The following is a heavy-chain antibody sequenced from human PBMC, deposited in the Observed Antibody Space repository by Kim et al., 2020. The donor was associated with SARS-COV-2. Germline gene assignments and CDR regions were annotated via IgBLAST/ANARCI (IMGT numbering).Heavy chain of an antibody. J-gene: IGHJ4*02. CDR3: ARDTSGYTEFDY. CDR2: ICPSGAP. D-gene: IGHD5-12*01. Sequence: SETLSLTCAVAGGSVSSDYCWTWIRQPPGKGLEWIGEICPSGAPNYNPSLKSRVTMSVDTSRNEFSLNLRSVTDADTAVYFCARDTSGYTEFDYWGQGT. V-gene: IGHV4-4*02. CDR1: GGSVSSDYC.